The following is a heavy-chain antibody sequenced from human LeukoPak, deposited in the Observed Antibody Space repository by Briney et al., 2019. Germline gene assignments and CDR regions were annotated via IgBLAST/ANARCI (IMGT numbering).Heavy chain of an antibody. CDR3: ARGPYYDILTGYYDDWFDP. CDR1: GGTFISYA. Sequence: GASVKVSCKASGGTFISYAISWVRQAPGQGLEWMGGIIPIFGTANYAQKFQGRVTITADESTSTAYMELSSLRSEDTAVYYCARGPYYDILTGYYDDWFDPWGQGTLVTVSS. CDR2: IIPIFGTA. D-gene: IGHD3-9*01. V-gene: IGHV1-69*13. J-gene: IGHJ5*02.